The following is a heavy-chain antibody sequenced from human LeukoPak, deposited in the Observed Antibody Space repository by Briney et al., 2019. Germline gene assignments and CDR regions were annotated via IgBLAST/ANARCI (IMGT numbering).Heavy chain of an antibody. CDR2: IYYSGST. V-gene: IGHV4-59*01. J-gene: IGHJ3*02. Sequence: PSETLSLTCTVSGVSISSYYWRWIRQPPGKGLEWIGYIYYSGSTNYNTSLKSRVTISVDASKNQFSLKLSSVTAADTAVYYCARDLTYYYDSSGSQAFDIWGQGTMVTVSS. CDR1: GVSISSYY. CDR3: ARDLTYYYDSSGSQAFDI. D-gene: IGHD3-22*01.